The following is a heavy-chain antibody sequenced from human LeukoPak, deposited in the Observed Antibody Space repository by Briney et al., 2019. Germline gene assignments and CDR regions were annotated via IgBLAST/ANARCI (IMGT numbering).Heavy chain of an antibody. CDR1: GGTFSSYA. Sequence: ASVKVSCKASGGTFSSYAISWVRQAPGQGLEWMGGIIPIFGTANYAQKFQGRVTITADKSTSTAYMELSSLRSEDTAVYYCARGRKYSSGWPVDYWGQGTLVTVSS. CDR3: ARGRKYSSGWPVDY. CDR2: IIPIFGTA. V-gene: IGHV1-69*06. D-gene: IGHD6-19*01. J-gene: IGHJ4*02.